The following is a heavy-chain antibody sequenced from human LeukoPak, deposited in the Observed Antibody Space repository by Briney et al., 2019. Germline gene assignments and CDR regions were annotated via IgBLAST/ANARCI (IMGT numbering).Heavy chain of an antibody. CDR3: ARAMVRGVIGYFDY. J-gene: IGHJ4*02. CDR1: GFTFSSYS. D-gene: IGHD3-10*01. Sequence: GGSLRLSCAASGFTFSSYSMNWVRQAPGKGLEWVSSISSSSSYIYYADSVKGRFTISRDNSKNTLYLQMNSLRAEDMAVYYCARAMVRGVIGYFDYWGQGTLVTVSS. CDR2: ISSSSSYI. V-gene: IGHV3-21*04.